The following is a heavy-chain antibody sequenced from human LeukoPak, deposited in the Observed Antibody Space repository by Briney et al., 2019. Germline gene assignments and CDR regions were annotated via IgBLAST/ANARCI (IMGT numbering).Heavy chain of an antibody. V-gene: IGHV4-39*07. CDR2: IHESGST. D-gene: IGHD6-19*01. CDR3: VSDRGQWLCGH. CDR1: GGSITSGGYF. Sequence: NPSETLSLTCTASGGSITSGGYFWGWIRQPPGKGLEWIGSIHESGSTHYNPSLSGRVTISRDTSKNQFSLRLSSVTAADTAVYYCVSDRGQWLCGHWGQGTLVTVSS. J-gene: IGHJ4*02.